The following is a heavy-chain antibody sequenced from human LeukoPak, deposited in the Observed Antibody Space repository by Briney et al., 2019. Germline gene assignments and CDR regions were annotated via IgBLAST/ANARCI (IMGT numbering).Heavy chain of an antibody. CDR1: GYTFISYG. CDR3: ARDGYGSGKGFFDY. Sequence: ASVKVSCKASGYTFISYGFSWVRQAPGQGPEWMGWISAYDGNTNSAQKFQGRVIMTTDTSASTAYMELRSLRPDDTAVYYCARDGYGSGKGFFDYCGQGTLVTVSS. V-gene: IGHV1-18*01. CDR2: ISAYDGNT. D-gene: IGHD3-10*01. J-gene: IGHJ4*02.